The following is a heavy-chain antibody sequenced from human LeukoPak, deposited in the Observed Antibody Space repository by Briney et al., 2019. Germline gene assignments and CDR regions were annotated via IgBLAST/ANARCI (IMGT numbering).Heavy chain of an antibody. V-gene: IGHV4-34*01. Sequence: SETLSLTCAVYGGSFSGYYWSWIRQPPGKGLEWIGEINHSGSTNYNPSLKSRVTISVDTSKSHFSLKLNSVTAADTAVYYCARALGDNQAFDIWGQGTVVTVSS. D-gene: IGHD2-21*01. CDR2: INHSGST. CDR1: GGSFSGYY. J-gene: IGHJ3*02. CDR3: ARALGDNQAFDI.